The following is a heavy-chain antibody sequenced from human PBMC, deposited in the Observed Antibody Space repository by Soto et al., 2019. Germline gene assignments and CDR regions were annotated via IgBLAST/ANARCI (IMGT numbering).Heavy chain of an antibody. J-gene: IGHJ3*02. CDR1: GYTFTGYY. D-gene: IGHD6-6*01. Sequence: ASVKVSCKASGYTFTGYYMHWVRQAPGQGLEWMGWINPNSGGTNYAQKFQGWVTMTRDTSISTAYMELSRLRSDDTAVYYCARQRQLGPDAFDIWGQGTMVTVSS. V-gene: IGHV1-2*04. CDR2: INPNSGGT. CDR3: ARQRQLGPDAFDI.